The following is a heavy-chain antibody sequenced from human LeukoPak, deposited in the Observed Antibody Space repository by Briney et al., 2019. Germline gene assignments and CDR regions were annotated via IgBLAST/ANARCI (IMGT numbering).Heavy chain of an antibody. Sequence: PGGSLRLSCAASGFTFSSYGMSWVRQAPGKGLEWVSAISASGGSKYFADSVRRRFTISGDYNKNTLYVQMNSMGDEDTAVDYCAKNQRWESPHYLASWGQGTLVTVSS. CDR1: GFTFSSYG. J-gene: IGHJ4*02. V-gene: IGHV3-23*01. D-gene: IGHD1-26*01. CDR2: ISASGGSK. CDR3: AKNQRWESPHYLAS.